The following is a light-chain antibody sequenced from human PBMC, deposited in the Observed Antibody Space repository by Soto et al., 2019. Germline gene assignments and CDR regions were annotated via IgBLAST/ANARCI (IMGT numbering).Light chain of an antibody. CDR3: SSYTSASTLLYL. Sequence: QSALTQPASVSGSPAQSITISCTGTSSDVGGYNYVSWYQQHPGIAPKLLIYGVTNRPSGVSPRFSGSKSGNTASLTISGLQAEDEADYHCSSYTSASTLLYLFGTGTKLTVL. V-gene: IGLV2-14*01. J-gene: IGLJ1*01. CDR2: GVT. CDR1: SSDVGGYNY.